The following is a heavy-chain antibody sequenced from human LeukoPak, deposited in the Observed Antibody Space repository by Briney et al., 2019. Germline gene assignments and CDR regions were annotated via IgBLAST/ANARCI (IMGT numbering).Heavy chain of an antibody. V-gene: IGHV3-48*03. CDR2: ISSSGSTM. D-gene: IGHD3-22*01. Sequence: GGSLRLSCAASGFTFSSYEMNWVRQAPGKGLEWVSYISSSGSTMYYADSVKGRFTISRNNAKNSLYLQMNSLRAKDTAVYYCARDNYDSSGYYFDWGQGTLVTVSS. CDR3: ARDNYDSSGYYFD. J-gene: IGHJ4*02. CDR1: GFTFSSYE.